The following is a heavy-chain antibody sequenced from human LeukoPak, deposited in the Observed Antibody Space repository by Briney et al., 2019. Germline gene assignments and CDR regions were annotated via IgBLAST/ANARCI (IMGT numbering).Heavy chain of an antibody. D-gene: IGHD3-22*01. V-gene: IGHV4-4*02. J-gene: IGHJ5*02. Sequence: PSETLSLTCAVSGGSISSSNWWSWVRQPPGKGLEWIGEIYHSGSTNYNPSLKSRVTISVDKSKNQFSLKLSSVTAADTAVYYCARANTYYYDSSGYYNWFDPWGQGTLVTVSS. CDR3: ARANTYYYDSSGYYNWFDP. CDR2: IYHSGST. CDR1: GGSISSSNW.